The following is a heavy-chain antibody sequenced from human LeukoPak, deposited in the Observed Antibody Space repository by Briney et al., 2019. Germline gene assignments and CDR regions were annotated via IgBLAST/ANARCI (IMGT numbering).Heavy chain of an antibody. CDR2: TYYRSKLYN. Sequence: SQTLSLTCGISGDSVSSNSAAWNWIRPSPSRGLGGLGRTYYRSKLYNEYAVSVKIRISIYADTSKNQFSLQMNSVTPEDTAVYYCTRDIDAGSDYWGQGTLVTVSS. CDR3: TRDIDAGSDY. J-gene: IGHJ4*02. CDR1: GDSVSSNSAA. V-gene: IGHV6-1*01. D-gene: IGHD6-13*01.